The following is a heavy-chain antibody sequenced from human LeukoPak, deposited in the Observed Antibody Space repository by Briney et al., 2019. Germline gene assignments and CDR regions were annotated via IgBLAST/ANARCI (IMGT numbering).Heavy chain of an antibody. CDR2: IYYSGST. V-gene: IGHV4-59*01. Sequence: PSETLSLTCTVSGGSINSYYWSWIRQPPGKGLEWIGYIYYSGSTNYNPSLKSRVTISVDTSKNQFSLKLSSVTAADTAVYYCARYVYCSSTSCYGRFDYWGQGTLVTVSS. CDR1: GGSINSYY. CDR3: ARYVYCSSTSCYGRFDY. J-gene: IGHJ4*02. D-gene: IGHD2-2*01.